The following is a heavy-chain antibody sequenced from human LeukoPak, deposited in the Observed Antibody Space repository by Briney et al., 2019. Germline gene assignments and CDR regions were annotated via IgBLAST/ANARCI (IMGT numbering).Heavy chain of an antibody. J-gene: IGHJ3*02. CDR2: ISGSGGST. D-gene: IGHD6-13*01. Sequence: PGGSLRLSCAASGFTFSSYAMSWIRQAPGKGLEWVSAISGSGGSTYYADSVKGRFTISRDNSKNTLYLQMNSLRAEDTAVYYCARDDGYSSSWYLGGSAFDIWGQGTMVTVSS. V-gene: IGHV3-23*01. CDR3: ARDDGYSSSWYLGGSAFDI. CDR1: GFTFSSYA.